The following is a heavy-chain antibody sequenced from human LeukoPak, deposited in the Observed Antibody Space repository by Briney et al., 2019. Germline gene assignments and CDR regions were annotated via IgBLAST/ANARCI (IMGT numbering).Heavy chain of an antibody. V-gene: IGHV1-69*05. CDR2: IIPIFGTA. D-gene: IGHD2-2*01. CDR3: ASRYCSSTSCYPYYYYYMDV. CDR1: GGTFSSYA. J-gene: IGHJ6*03. Sequence: ASVKVSCKASGGTFSSYAISWVRQAPGQGLEWMGGIIPIFGTANCAQKFQGRVTITTDESTSTAYMELSSLRSEDTAVYYCASRYCSSTSCYPYYYYYMDVWGKGTTVTVSS.